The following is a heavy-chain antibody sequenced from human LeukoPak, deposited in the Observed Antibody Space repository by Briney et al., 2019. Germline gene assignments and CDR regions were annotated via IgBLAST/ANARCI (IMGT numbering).Heavy chain of an antibody. D-gene: IGHD2-15*01. CDR3: ARGPGRLGYCSGGSCQGYWFDL. Sequence: PSQTLSLTCTVSGGSISSGSYYWSWIRQPAGKGLEWIGRIYTSGSTNYNPSLKSRVTISVDTSKNQFSLKLSSVTAADTAVYYCARGPGRLGYCSGGSCQGYWFDLWGQGTLVTVSS. CDR2: IYTSGST. V-gene: IGHV4-61*02. J-gene: IGHJ5*02. CDR1: GGSISSGSYY.